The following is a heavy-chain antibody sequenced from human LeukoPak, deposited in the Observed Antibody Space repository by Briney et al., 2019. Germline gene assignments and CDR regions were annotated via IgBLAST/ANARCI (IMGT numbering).Heavy chain of an antibody. CDR3: ARARYCSGGSCYSGPFDY. D-gene: IGHD2-15*01. CDR1: GYTFTGYY. V-gene: IGHV1-2*02. J-gene: IGHJ4*02. CDR2: INPNSGGT. Sequence: ASAKVSCKASGYTFTGYYMHWVRQAPGQGLEWMGWINPNSGGTNYAQKFQGRVTMTRDTSISTAYMELSRLRSDDTAVYYCARARYCSGGSCYSGPFDYWGQGTLVTVSS.